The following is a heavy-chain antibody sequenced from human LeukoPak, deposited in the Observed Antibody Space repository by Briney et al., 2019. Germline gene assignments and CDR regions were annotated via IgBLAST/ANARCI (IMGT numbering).Heavy chain of an antibody. CDR3: AKDKSPEPGYFDY. CDR1: GFTFSSYG. D-gene: IGHD1-14*01. Sequence: PGGSLRLSCAASGFTFSSYGMHWVRQAPGKGLEWVAFIRYDGSNKYYADSVKGRFTISRDNSKNTLYLQMNSLRAEDTAVYFCAKDKSPEPGYFDYWGQGTLVTVSS. J-gene: IGHJ4*02. V-gene: IGHV3-30*02. CDR2: IRYDGSNK.